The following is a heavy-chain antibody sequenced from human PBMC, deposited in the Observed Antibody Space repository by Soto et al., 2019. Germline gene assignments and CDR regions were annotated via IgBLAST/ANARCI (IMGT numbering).Heavy chain of an antibody. J-gene: IGHJ6*02. D-gene: IGHD1-1*01. V-gene: IGHV7-4-1*01. Sequence: RASVKVSCKASGYTFTSYAMNWVRQAPGQGLEWMGWINTNTGNPTYAQGFTGRFVFSLDTSVSTAYLQICSLKAEDTAVYYCARDLLLDHYYYGTNVWAQGTTVTVS. CDR3: ARDLLLDHYYYGTNV. CDR1: GYTFTSYA. CDR2: INTNTGNP.